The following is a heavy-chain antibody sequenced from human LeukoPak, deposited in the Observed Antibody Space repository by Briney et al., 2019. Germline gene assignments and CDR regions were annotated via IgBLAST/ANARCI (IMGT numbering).Heavy chain of an antibody. Sequence: GGSLRVSCAASGFTFSSYDMHWVRQAPGRGLEWVSAIGIAGDTYYPDSVKGRFTISRENAKNSMYLQMNSLKDGDTAVYYCIRGGIQVSGIDAFDIWGQGTMVTVSS. J-gene: IGHJ3*02. V-gene: IGHV3-13*01. CDR2: IGIAGDT. D-gene: IGHD5/OR15-5a*01. CDR1: GFTFSSYD. CDR3: IRGGIQVSGIDAFDI.